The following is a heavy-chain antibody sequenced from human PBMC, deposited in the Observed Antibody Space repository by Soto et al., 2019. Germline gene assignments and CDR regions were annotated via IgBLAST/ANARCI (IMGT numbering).Heavy chain of an antibody. CDR3: ARDRDDGAAPPGGMDV. CDR1: GFTFSSYS. J-gene: IGHJ6*02. Sequence: EVQLVESGGGLVKPGGSLRLSCAASGFTFSSYSMNWVRQAPGKGLEWVSSISSSSSYIYYADSVKGRFTISRDNAKNSPYLQMNSLRAEDTAVYYCARDRDDGAAPPGGMDVWGQGTTVTVSS. D-gene: IGHD6-6*01. CDR2: ISSSSSYI. V-gene: IGHV3-21*01.